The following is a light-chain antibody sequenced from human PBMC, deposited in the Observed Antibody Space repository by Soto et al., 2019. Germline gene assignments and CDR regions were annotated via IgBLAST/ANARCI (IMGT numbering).Light chain of an antibody. Sequence: DIQMTQSPSTLSASVGDRVTITCRASQSVSRWLAWDQQKTGEAPKLLIYKASTLESGVPSRFSGSGSGTEFTLAISSLQPDDSATYYCQQYNDNWTFGQGTKVEIK. V-gene: IGKV1-5*03. CDR3: QQYNDNWT. CDR2: KAS. J-gene: IGKJ1*01. CDR1: QSVSRW.